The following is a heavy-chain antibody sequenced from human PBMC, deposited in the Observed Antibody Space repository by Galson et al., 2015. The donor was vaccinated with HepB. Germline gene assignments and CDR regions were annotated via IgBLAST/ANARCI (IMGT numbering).Heavy chain of an antibody. D-gene: IGHD3-22*01. V-gene: IGHV3-23*01. J-gene: IGHJ4*02. CDR3: AKDQHEIVVVIWDY. Sequence: SLRLSCAASGFTFSSYAMSWVRQAPGKGLEWVSAISGSGGSTYYADSVKGRFTISRDNSKNTLYLQMNSLRAEDTAVYYCAKDQHEIVVVIWDYWGQGTLVTVSS. CDR2: ISGSGGST. CDR1: GFTFSSYA.